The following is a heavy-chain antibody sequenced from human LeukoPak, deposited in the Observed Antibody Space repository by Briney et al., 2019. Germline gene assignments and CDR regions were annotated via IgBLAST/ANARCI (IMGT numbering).Heavy chain of an antibody. J-gene: IGHJ6*03. CDR2: IIPIFGTA. V-gene: IGHV1-69*01. CDR3: ARDRETYDFWSGYYYYYMDV. CDR1: GGTCSSYA. D-gene: IGHD3-3*01. Sequence: SVKVSCKASGGTCSSYAISWVRQAPGQGLEWMGGIIPIFGTANYAQKFQGRVTITADESTSTAYMELSSLRSEDTAVYYCARDRETYDFWSGYYYYYMDVWGKGTTVTVSS.